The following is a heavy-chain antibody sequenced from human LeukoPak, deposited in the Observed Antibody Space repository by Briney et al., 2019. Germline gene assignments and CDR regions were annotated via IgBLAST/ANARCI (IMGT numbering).Heavy chain of an antibody. D-gene: IGHD4-11*01. CDR2: IYYTGST. J-gene: IGHJ5*02. V-gene: IGHV4-59*01. Sequence: SETLSLTCTVSGGPISSYYWSWIRQPPGKGLEWIGYIYYTGSTNYNPSLKSRVTISLDTSKNQFSLKLSSVTAADTAVYYCARVSYSNSGDNWFDPWGQGTLVTVSS. CDR3: ARVSYSNSGDNWFDP. CDR1: GGPISSYY.